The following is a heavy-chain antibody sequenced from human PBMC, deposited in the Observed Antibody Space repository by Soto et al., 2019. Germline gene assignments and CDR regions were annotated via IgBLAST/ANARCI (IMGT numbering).Heavy chain of an antibody. Sequence: PSETLSLTCTVSGGSISSYYWSWIRQPPGKGLEWIGYIYYSGSTNYNPSLKSRVTISVDTSKNQFSLKLSSVTAADTAVYYCARDSIYRVAGPQGDYYYGMDVWGQGTTVTVSS. CDR1: GGSISSYY. D-gene: IGHD6-19*01. CDR2: IYYSGST. V-gene: IGHV4-59*01. CDR3: ARDSIYRVAGPQGDYYYGMDV. J-gene: IGHJ6*02.